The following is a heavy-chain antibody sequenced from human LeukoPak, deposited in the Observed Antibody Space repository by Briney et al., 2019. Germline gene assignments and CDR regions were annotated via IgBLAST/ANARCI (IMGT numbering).Heavy chain of an antibody. CDR3: ASNIPDDFWSGYYPFDY. CDR1: GFTFSSYA. V-gene: IGHV3-23*01. J-gene: IGHJ4*02. CDR2: ISGSGGST. Sequence: GGSLRLSCAASGFTFSSYAMSWVRQAPGKGLEWVSAISGSGGSTYYADPVKGRFTISRDNSKNTLYLQMNSLRAEATAVYYCASNIPDDFWSGYYPFDYWGQGTLVTVSS. D-gene: IGHD3-3*01.